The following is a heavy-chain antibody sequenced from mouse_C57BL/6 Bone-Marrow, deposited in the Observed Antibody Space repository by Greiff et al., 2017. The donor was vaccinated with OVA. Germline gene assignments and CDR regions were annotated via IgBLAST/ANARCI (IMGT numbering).Heavy chain of an antibody. CDR2: IAPSDSYI. CDR1: GYTFTNYW. V-gene: IGHV1-59*01. Sequence: QVQLQQPGAELVRPGTSVKLSCKASGYTFTNYWMHWVKQRPGQGLEWIGVIAPSDSYINYNQKFKGRATLTVDTSPSTAYMHLSSLTSEDSAVYYCAHYGSRLYLHYWGQGTSPTVSS. CDR3: AHYGSRLYLHY. J-gene: IGHJ2*02. D-gene: IGHD1-1*01.